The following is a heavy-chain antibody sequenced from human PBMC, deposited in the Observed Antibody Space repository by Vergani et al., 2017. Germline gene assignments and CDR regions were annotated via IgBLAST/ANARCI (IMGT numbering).Heavy chain of an antibody. CDR3: ARVVTXVPATSHFYYMDG. D-gene: IGHD6-25*01. CDR2: IFYSGTT. Sequence: QVQLQESGPGVVKPSQTLSLTCAVSGGSISSGDHCWTWIRQRPGKGLEWIGYIFYSGTTYDNPSLRSRLTISVDTSQNQFSLKLRSVTAADAAVHYCARVVTXVPATSHFYYMDGWGEGTTV. CDR1: GGSISSGDHC. J-gene: IGHJ6*03. V-gene: IGHV4-31*11.